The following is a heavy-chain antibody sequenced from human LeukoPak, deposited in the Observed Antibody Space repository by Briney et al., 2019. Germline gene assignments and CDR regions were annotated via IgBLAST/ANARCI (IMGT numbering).Heavy chain of an antibody. CDR1: GFTFSSYS. J-gene: IGHJ4*02. CDR3: AKFSYNYYGSGSPFDY. Sequence: GGSLRLSCAASGFTFSSYSMNWVRQAPGKGLEWVSSISSSSSYIYYADSVKGRFTISRDNAKNSLYLQMNSLRAEDTAVYYCAKFSYNYYGSGSPFDYWGQGTLVTVSS. D-gene: IGHD3-10*01. CDR2: ISSSSSYI. V-gene: IGHV3-21*01.